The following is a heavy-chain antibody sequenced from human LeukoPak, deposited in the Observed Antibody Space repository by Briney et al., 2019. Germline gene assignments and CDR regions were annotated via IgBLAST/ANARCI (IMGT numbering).Heavy chain of an antibody. Sequence: GASVKVSCKASGYTFTGYYMHWVRQAPGQGLEWMGWISAYNGNTNYAQKLQGRVTMTTDTSTSTAYMELRSLRSDDTAVYYCARAVPVTAIPVVVDYFDYWGQGTLVTVSS. V-gene: IGHV1-18*04. J-gene: IGHJ4*02. CDR2: ISAYNGNT. CDR3: ARAVPVTAIPVVVDYFDY. D-gene: IGHD2-21*02. CDR1: GYTFTGYY.